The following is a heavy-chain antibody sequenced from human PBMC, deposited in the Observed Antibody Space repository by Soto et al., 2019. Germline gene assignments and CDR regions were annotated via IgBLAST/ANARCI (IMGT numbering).Heavy chain of an antibody. V-gene: IGHV4-34*01. CDR1: GGSISGYY. CDR2: INHSGST. J-gene: IGHJ5*01. Sequence: SETLSLTCAVYGGSISGYYWSWIRQPPGKGLEWIGEINHSGSTNYNPSLKSRVTISVDTSKNQFSLKLSSVTAADTAVYYCARRSHINWPAYWGNGTQVTVSS. CDR3: ARRSHINWPAY. D-gene: IGHD2-15*01.